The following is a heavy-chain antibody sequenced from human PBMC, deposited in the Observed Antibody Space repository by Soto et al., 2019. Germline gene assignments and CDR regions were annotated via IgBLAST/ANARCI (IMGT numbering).Heavy chain of an antibody. Sequence: PSETLSLTCTVSGGSISSYYWSWIRQPPGKGLEWIGYIYYSGSTNYNPSLKSRVTISVDTSKNQFSLKLSSVTAADTAVYYCARGGVGAIGYAFDIWGQGTMVTVSS. CDR1: GGSISSYY. CDR3: ARGGVGAIGYAFDI. V-gene: IGHV4-59*01. CDR2: IYYSGST. D-gene: IGHD1-26*01. J-gene: IGHJ3*02.